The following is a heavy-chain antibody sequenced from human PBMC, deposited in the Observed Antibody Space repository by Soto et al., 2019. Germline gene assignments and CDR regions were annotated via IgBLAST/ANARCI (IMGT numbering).Heavy chain of an antibody. CDR3: ARRRLEYSSSSASMDV. J-gene: IGHJ6*02. CDR2: IDPSDSYT. Sequence: WESPKICCTVSVYRLTGYWISGGRPIPRKGLEWMGRIDPSDSYTNYIPSFQVHVTISADRAISTAYLQWSSLKASDTAMYYCARRRLEYSSSSASMDVGGQGTTVTV. CDR1: VYRLTGYW. D-gene: IGHD6-6*01. V-gene: IGHV5-10-1*01.